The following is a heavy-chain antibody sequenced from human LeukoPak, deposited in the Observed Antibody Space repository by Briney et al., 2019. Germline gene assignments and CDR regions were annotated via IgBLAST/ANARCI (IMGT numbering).Heavy chain of an antibody. CDR1: GFTFSSYE. Sequence: GGSLRLSCAASGFTFSSYEMNWVRQAPGKGLEWVSYISSSGSTIYYADSVKGRFTISRDNAKNSLYLQMNSLRAEDTAVYYRARGGTLEYFQHWGQGTLVTVSS. V-gene: IGHV3-48*03. CDR3: ARGGTLEYFQH. J-gene: IGHJ1*01. CDR2: ISSSGSTI.